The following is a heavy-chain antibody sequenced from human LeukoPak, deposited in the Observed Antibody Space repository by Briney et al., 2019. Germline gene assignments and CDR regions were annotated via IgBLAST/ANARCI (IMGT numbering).Heavy chain of an antibody. J-gene: IGHJ4*02. V-gene: IGHV3-30*04. Sequence: GRSLRLSCAASGFTFSIFPMHWVRQAPGKGLEWVALISSGSEKYYADSVKGRFTISRDNSKNMLYLQMNSLRADDTAVYYCARDLEHSAVYYFDSWGQGTLVIVSS. CDR3: ARDLEHSAVYYFDS. D-gene: IGHD3-3*01. CDR1: GFTFSIFP. CDR2: ISSGSEK.